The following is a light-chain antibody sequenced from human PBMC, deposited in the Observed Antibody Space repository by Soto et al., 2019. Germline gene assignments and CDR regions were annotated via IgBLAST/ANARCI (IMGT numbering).Light chain of an antibody. Sequence: EIVLTQSPGTLSLSPGDRATLSCRASQSVSSSYLAWYQEKPGQAPRLLIYGASRRASGIPDRFSGSGSGTDFTLTISRLEPEDFAVYYCQQYGSSPPITFAQGTRLAIK. J-gene: IGKJ5*01. CDR1: QSVSSSY. V-gene: IGKV3-20*01. CDR2: GAS. CDR3: QQYGSSPPIT.